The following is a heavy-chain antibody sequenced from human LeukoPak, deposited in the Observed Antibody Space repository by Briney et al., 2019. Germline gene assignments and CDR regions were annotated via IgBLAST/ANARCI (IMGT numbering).Heavy chain of an antibody. CDR1: GYSFISYW. CDR3: ALRGSGSLDY. D-gene: IGHD1-26*01. J-gene: IGHJ4*02. V-gene: IGHV5-51*01. Sequence: GESLKISCKGSGYSFISYWSGWVGQMPGKGLEWMGIIYPGDSDTRYSPSCQAQVTISADKSISPAYPQWSSLKASDTAMYYCALRGSGSLDYWGQGTLVTVSS. CDR2: IYPGDSDT.